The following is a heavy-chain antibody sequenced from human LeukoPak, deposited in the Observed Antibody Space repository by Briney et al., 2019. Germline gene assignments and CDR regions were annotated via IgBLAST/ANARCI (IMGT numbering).Heavy chain of an antibody. CDR1: GYTFTSYG. Sequence: GASVKVSCKASGYTFTSYGISWVRQAPGQGLEWMGWVSAYNGNTNYAQKLQGRVTMTTDTSTSTAYMELRSLRSDDTAVYYCARVEKGYYGSGSYDFWGRGTLVTVSS. CDR2: VSAYNGNT. J-gene: IGHJ4*02. CDR3: ARVEKGYYGSGSYDF. V-gene: IGHV1-18*01. D-gene: IGHD3-10*01.